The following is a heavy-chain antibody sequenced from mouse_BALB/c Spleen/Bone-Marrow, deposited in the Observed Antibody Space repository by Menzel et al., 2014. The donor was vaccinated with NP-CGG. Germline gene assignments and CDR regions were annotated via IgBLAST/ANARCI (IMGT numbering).Heavy chain of an antibody. CDR3: ARNYKSAWFTY. D-gene: IGHD2-12*01. CDR1: DYTFTSSD. V-gene: IGHV1-85*01. CDR2: IFPGDGST. J-gene: IGHJ3*01. Sequence: QVQLKESGPGLVKPGASVKLSCKASDYTFTSSDINWVRQGPEQGLEWMGWIFPGDGSTKYNEKFKGKATLTIDKSSSTAYMQLSRLTSEDSAVYFCARNYKSAWFTYWGQGTLVTVSA.